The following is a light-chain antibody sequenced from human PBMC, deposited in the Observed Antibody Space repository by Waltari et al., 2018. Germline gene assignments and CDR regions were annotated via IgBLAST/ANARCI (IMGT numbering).Light chain of an antibody. CDR1: QGISSY. J-gene: IGKJ1*01. Sequence: AIRITQSPSSLSASTGYRVTITCRARQGISSYLAWYQQKPGKAPKVLIYAASTLQSGVPSRFSGSGSGTDFTLTISCLQSEDFAIYYCQQYYSNPATFGQGTKVEIK. CDR2: AAS. V-gene: IGKV1-8*01. CDR3: QQYYSNPAT.